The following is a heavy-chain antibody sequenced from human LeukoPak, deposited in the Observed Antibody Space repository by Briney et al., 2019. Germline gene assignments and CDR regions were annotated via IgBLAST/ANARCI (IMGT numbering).Heavy chain of an antibody. D-gene: IGHD3-16*01. Sequence: GGSLRLSCAASGFTFSSYGMSWVRQAPGKGLEWVSAISGSGGSTYYADSVKGRFTISRDNAKNSLFLQMNSLRAEDTAVYYCARGPGGVFDYWGQGTLVTVSS. J-gene: IGHJ4*02. CDR2: ISGSGGST. CDR1: GFTFSSYG. V-gene: IGHV3-23*01. CDR3: ARGPGGVFDY.